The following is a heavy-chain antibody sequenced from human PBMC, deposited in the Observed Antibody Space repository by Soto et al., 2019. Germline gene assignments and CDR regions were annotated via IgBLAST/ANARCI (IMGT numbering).Heavy chain of an antibody. D-gene: IGHD1-26*01. CDR1: GLTFSSYA. V-gene: IGHV3-23*01. J-gene: IGHJ5*02. CDR3: AKDRRVGATTYWFDP. CDR2: ISGSGGST. Sequence: GGSMRLSCAASGLTFSSYAMSWVRQAPGRGLEWVSAISGSGGSTYYADSVKGRFTISRDNSKNTLYLQMNSLRAEDTAVYYCAKDRRVGATTYWFDPWGQGTLVTVS.